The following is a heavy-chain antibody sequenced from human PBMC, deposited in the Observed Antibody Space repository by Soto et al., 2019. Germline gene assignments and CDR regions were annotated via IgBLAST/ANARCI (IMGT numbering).Heavy chain of an antibody. D-gene: IGHD6-19*01. Sequence: SVKVSCKASGGTFSSYAISWVRQAPGQGLEWMGGIIPIFGTANYAQKFQGRVTITADESTSTAYMELSSLRSEDTALYYCASPERYSSGWYWFDPWGQGTLVTVSS. V-gene: IGHV1-69*13. CDR3: ASPERYSSGWYWFDP. CDR1: GGTFSSYA. J-gene: IGHJ5*02. CDR2: IIPIFGTA.